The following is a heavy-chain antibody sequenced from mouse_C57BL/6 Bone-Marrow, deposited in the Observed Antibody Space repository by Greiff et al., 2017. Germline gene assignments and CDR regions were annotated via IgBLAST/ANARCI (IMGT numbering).Heavy chain of an antibody. Sequence: LQESGAELVKPGASVKMSCKASGYTFTTYPIEWMKQNHGKSLEWIGNFHPYNDVTKYNEKFKGKATLTVEKSSSTVYLELSRLTSDDSAVYYCARLNWDVGYFDYWGQGTTLTVSS. J-gene: IGHJ2*01. D-gene: IGHD4-1*01. CDR2: FHPYNDVT. V-gene: IGHV1-47*01. CDR1: GYTFTTYP. CDR3: ARLNWDVGYFDY.